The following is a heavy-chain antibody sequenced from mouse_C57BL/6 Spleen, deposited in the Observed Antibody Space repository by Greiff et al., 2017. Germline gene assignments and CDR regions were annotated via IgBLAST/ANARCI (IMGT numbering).Heavy chain of an antibody. CDR1: GYSITSGYY. Sequence: EVHLVESGPGLVKPSQSLSLTCSVTGYSITSGYYWNWIRQFPGNKLEWMGYISYDGSNNYNPSLKNRISIPLDTSKNQFFLKLNSVTTEDTATYYGARADYDGFAYWGQGTLVTVSA. CDR3: ARADYDGFAY. J-gene: IGHJ3*01. V-gene: IGHV3-6*01. D-gene: IGHD2-4*01. CDR2: ISYDGSN.